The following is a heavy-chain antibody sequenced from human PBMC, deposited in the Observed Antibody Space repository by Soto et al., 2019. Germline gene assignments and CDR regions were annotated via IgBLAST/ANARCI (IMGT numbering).Heavy chain of an antibody. D-gene: IGHD2-2*01. Sequence: QVQLQQWGAGLLKPSETLSLTCAVYGGSFSGYYWTWIRQPPGKGLEWIGEINHSGSTNYNPSLKSRVTISVDTSKNQFSLKLTSVTAADTAVYYCARSKRNIVVAWIDYWGQGTLVTVSS. CDR2: INHSGST. V-gene: IGHV4-34*01. CDR1: GGSFSGYY. CDR3: ARSKRNIVVAWIDY. J-gene: IGHJ4*02.